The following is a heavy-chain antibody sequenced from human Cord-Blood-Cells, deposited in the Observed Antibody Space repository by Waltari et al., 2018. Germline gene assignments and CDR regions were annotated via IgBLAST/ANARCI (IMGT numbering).Heavy chain of an antibody. CDR3: AKEGTYAFWSGYYFDY. D-gene: IGHD3-3*01. V-gene: IGHV3-23*01. CDR1: GFTFSSYA. Sequence: EVQLLESGGGLVQPGGSLRLSCAASGFTFSSYAMSWVRQAPGKGLEWVSAIRGSGGRTYYADSVKGRFTISRDNSKNTLYLQMNSLRAEDTAVYYCAKEGTYAFWSGYYFDYWGQGTLVTVSS. J-gene: IGHJ4*02. CDR2: IRGSGGRT.